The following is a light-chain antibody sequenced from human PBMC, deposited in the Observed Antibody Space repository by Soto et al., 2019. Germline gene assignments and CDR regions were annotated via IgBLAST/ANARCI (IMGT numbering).Light chain of an antibody. CDR3: QQLNKYPST. Sequence: IQLTQSPSSLSASVGDRVTITCRASQGISSYLGWYQQKPGKAPKLLIYGASTLQSGVPSRFSGSGSGTDFTPTISSLQPEDFATYYCQQLNKYPSTFGGGTKVDIK. J-gene: IGKJ4*01. CDR2: GAS. V-gene: IGKV1-9*01. CDR1: QGISSY.